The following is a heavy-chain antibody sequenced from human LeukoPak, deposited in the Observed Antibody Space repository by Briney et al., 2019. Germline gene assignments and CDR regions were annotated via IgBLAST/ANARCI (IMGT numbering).Heavy chain of an antibody. V-gene: IGHV1-24*01. CDR1: GYTLTELS. CDR3: ATLGPGSWDAFDI. J-gene: IGHJ3*02. Sequence: ASVKVSCKVSGYTLTELSMHRVRQAPGKGLEWMGGFDPEDGETIYAQKFQGRVTMTEDTSTDTAYMELSSLRSEDTAVYYCATLGPGSWDAFDIWGQGTMVTVSS. CDR2: FDPEDGET.